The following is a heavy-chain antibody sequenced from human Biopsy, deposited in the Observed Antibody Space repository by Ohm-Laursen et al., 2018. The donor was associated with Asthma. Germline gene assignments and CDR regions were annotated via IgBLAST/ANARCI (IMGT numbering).Heavy chain of an antibody. J-gene: IGHJ3*02. CDR3: ARTYYDFLTGQVNDAFAI. CDR1: GYTFINYA. CDR2: INAGNGNT. D-gene: IGHD3-9*01. V-gene: IGHV1-3*01. Sequence: ASDTVSCTASGYTFINYAIHWARQAPGPRLGWLGLINAGNGNTKYSQKAQGRVTITRDTSASTAYMDLSSLRSEDTAVYYCARTYYDFLTGQVNDAFAIWGQGTMVTVSS.